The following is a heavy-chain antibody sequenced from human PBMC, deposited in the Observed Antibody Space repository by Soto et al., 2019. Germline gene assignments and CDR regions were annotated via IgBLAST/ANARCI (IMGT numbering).Heavy chain of an antibody. Sequence: ASVKVSCKASGGTFSSYAISWVRQAPGQGLEWMGGIIPIFGTANYAQKFQGRVTITADESTSTAYMELSSLRSEDTAVYYCARGGGYYDSSGYHDAFDIWGQGTMVTVSS. CDR3: ARGGGYYDSSGYHDAFDI. J-gene: IGHJ3*02. CDR2: IIPIFGTA. CDR1: GGTFSSYA. V-gene: IGHV1-69*13. D-gene: IGHD3-22*01.